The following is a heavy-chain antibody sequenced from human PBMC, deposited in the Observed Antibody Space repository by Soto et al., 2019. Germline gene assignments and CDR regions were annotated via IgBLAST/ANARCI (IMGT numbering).Heavy chain of an antibody. CDR3: ARLTTTGTTVGFDY. V-gene: IGHV1-69*13. CDR1: GGTFSSYA. CDR2: IIPIFGTA. Sequence: ASVKVSCKASGGTFSSYAISWVRQAPGQGLEWMGGIIPIFGTANYAQKFQGRVTITADESTSTAYMELSSLRSEDTAVYYCARLTTTGTTVGFDYWGQGTLVTVSS. J-gene: IGHJ4*02. D-gene: IGHD1-1*01.